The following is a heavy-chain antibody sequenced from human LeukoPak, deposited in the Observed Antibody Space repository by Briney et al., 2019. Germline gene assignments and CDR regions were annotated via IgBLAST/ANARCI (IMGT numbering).Heavy chain of an antibody. J-gene: IGHJ5*02. Sequence: PSQTLSLTCAVSGGSISSGGYSWSWIRQPPGKGLEWIGYIYHSGSTYYNPSLKSRVTISVDTSKNQFSLKLSSVTAADTAVYYCARDRLRGWFDPWGQGTLVTVSS. CDR1: GGSISSGGYS. V-gene: IGHV4-30-2*05. CDR2: IYHSGST. CDR3: ARDRLRGWFDP. D-gene: IGHD2-21*02.